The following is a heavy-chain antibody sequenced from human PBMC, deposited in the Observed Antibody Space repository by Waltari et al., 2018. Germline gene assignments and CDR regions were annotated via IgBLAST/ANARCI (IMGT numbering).Heavy chain of an antibody. V-gene: IGHV3-72*01. Sequence: EVQVVESGGGLVQPGGSLRLSCAASGFTSTDHYMNWVRQAPGKGLEWVGLIRNRARSFTTDDAASVEGRFAISRDDSKNLLYLQMNSLKTEDTAVYYCVRDKSGGYYDYWGQGTLVTVSS. CDR1: GFTSTDHY. CDR3: VRDKSGGYYDY. CDR2: IRNRARSFTT. D-gene: IGHD1-26*01. J-gene: IGHJ4*02.